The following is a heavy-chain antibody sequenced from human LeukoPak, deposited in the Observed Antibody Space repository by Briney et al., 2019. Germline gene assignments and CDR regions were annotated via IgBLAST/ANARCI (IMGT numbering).Heavy chain of an antibody. CDR3: ARGAPGSSCSGGSCPYFDY. CDR1: GYTLTNYD. Sequence: ASVTVSYKPSGYTLTNYDIHWVRPAPGQGLAWMGWVNLNSGNTGFEQKFQGRGSMTSNTSISTAYMAVRSLRSEDTAVYYCARGAPGSSCSGGSCPYFDYWGQGTLVSVSS. J-gene: IGHJ4*02. D-gene: IGHD2-15*01. CDR2: VNLNSGNT. V-gene: IGHV1-8*01.